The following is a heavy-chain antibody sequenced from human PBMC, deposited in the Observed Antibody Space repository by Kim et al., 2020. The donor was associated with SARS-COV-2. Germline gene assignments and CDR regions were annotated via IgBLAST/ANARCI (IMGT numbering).Heavy chain of an antibody. V-gene: IGHV3-21*01. J-gene: IGHJ4*02. CDR2: ISSSSSYI. CDR1: GFTFSSYS. CDR3: AIAPSAYCGGDCYFDY. Sequence: GGSLRLSCAASGFTFSSYSMNWVRQAPGKGLEWVSSISSSSSYIYYADSVKSRFTISRDNAKNSLYLQMNSLRAEDTAVYYCAIAPSAYCGGDCYFDYWGQGTLVTVSS. D-gene: IGHD2-21*02.